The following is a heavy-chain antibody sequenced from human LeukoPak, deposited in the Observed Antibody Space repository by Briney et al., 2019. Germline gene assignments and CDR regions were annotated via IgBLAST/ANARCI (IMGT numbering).Heavy chain of an antibody. J-gene: IGHJ4*02. CDR3: ARYWPPTITMVRGVIIAYDY. CDR1: GYTFTSYG. V-gene: IGHV1-18*01. CDR2: ISAYNGNT. D-gene: IGHD3-10*01. Sequence: ASVKVSCKASGYTFTSYGISWVRQAPGQGLEWMGWISAYNGNTNYAQKLQGRVTMTTDTSTSTAYMELRSLRSDDTAVYYCARYWPPTITMVRGVIIAYDYWGQGTLVTVSS.